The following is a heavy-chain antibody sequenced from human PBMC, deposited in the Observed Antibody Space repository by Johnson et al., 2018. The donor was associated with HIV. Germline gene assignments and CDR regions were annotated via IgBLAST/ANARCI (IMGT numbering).Heavy chain of an antibody. D-gene: IGHD1-26*01. CDR3: ARDGMIEWEVRSAFDI. CDR1: GFTISTFW. V-gene: IGHV3-74*01. CDR2: ISGDGSSS. Sequence: VQLVESGGGLVQPGGSLRLSCAASGFTISTFWMHWVRQVPGKGLMWVSRISGDGSSSSYADSVKGRFTISRDNAKNSLYLQMNSLRAEDTAVYYCARDGMIEWEVRSAFDIWGQGTRVTVSS. J-gene: IGHJ3*02.